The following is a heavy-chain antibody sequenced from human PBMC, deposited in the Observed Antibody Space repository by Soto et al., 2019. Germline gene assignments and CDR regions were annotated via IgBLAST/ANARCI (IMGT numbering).Heavy chain of an antibody. CDR1: GFTFSSYW. Sequence: GGSLRLSCAASGFTFSSYWMSWVRQAPGKGLEWVANIKQDGSEKYYVDSVKGRFTISRDNAKNSLYLQMNSLRSEDTAVYYCAARGGSGWYDYGMDVWGQGTTVTVSS. V-gene: IGHV3-7*03. CDR2: IKQDGSEK. J-gene: IGHJ6*02. D-gene: IGHD6-19*01. CDR3: AARGGSGWYDYGMDV.